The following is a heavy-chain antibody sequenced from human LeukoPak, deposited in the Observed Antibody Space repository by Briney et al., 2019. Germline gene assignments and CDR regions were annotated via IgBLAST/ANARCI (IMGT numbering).Heavy chain of an antibody. CDR2: MNANSGNT. J-gene: IGHJ4*02. V-gene: IGHV1-8*01. CDR1: GYTFTSYD. CDR3: ARGLHIAVAGFHN. D-gene: IGHD6-19*01. Sequence: ASVKVSCKASGYTFTSYDINWVRQATGQGLEWMGWMNANSGNTGYAQKFQGRVTMTRNTSISTAYMELSSLISEDTAVYYCARGLHIAVAGFHNWGQGTLVTVSS.